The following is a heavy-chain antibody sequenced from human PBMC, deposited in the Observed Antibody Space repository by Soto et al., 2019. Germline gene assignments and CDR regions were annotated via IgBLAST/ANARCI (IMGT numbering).Heavy chain of an antibody. D-gene: IGHD2-2*02. J-gene: IGHJ6*02. Sequence: ASVKVSCKASGYTFTIYGISGVLQSPLQWLEWMGCISAYNGNTNYAQKLQGRVTMTTDTSTSTAYMELRSLRSDDTAVYYCAREGIVVVPAAIHYYGMDVWGQGTTVTVSS. V-gene: IGHV1-18*01. CDR2: ISAYNGNT. CDR3: AREGIVVVPAAIHYYGMDV. CDR1: GYTFTIYG.